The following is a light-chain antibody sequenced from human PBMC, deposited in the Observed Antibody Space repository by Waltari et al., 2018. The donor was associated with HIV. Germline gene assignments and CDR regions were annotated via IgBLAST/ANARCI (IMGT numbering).Light chain of an antibody. CDR2: CAS. CDR3: QQYYGYPWT. V-gene: IGKV4-1*01. CDR1: QNLLYSPNNKNY. J-gene: IGKJ1*01. Sequence: DIVLTQSPDSLAVSLGERATINCKSSQNLLYSPNNKNYLAWFQQKPGQPPKLLIYCASARESGVPGRFSSSGSGTDFTLSISSLQAADVAVYYCQQYYGYPWTFGQGTKVEIK.